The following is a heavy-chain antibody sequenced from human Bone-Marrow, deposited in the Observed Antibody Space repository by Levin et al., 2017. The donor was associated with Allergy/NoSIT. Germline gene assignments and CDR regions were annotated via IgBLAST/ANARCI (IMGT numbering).Heavy chain of an antibody. CDR3: ARLGSYYVTAEY. V-gene: IGHV4-39*01. Sequence: SETLSLTCTVSGGSISSSTYHWGWIRQSPGKGLEWIGSVYYSGDTYYNPSLNSRVSISGYTSKNQFSLKLRSVTAADTAVYYCARLGSYYVTAEYWGQGTLVIVSS. CDR2: VYYSGDT. J-gene: IGHJ4*02. D-gene: IGHD3-10*01. CDR1: GGSISSSTYH.